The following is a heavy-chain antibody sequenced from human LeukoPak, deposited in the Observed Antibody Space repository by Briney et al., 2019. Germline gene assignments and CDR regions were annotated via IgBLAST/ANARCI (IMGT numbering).Heavy chain of an antibody. CDR3: ARVVRPLLHAFDI. Sequence: SETLSLTCTVSGGSISSYYWSWIRQPPRKGLEWIGYIYYSGSTNYNPSLKSRVTISVDTSKNQFSLKLSSVTAADTAVYYCARVVRPLLHAFDIWGQGTMVTVSS. CDR2: IYYSGST. V-gene: IGHV4-59*01. CDR1: GGSISSYY. J-gene: IGHJ3*02. D-gene: IGHD2-21*01.